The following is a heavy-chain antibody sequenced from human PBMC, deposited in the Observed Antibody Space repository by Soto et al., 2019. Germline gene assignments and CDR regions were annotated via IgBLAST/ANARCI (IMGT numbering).Heavy chain of an antibody. CDR1: GYTFTSYG. CDR3: ARDSNYDFWSGAPIDYDAFDI. CDR2: ISAYNGNT. J-gene: IGHJ3*02. D-gene: IGHD3-3*01. Sequence: ASVKVSWKASGYTFTSYGMSWVRQAPGQGLEWMGWISAYNGNTNYAQKLQGRVTMTTDTSTSTAYMELRSLRSDDTAVYYCARDSNYDFWSGAPIDYDAFDIWGQGTMVTVSS. V-gene: IGHV1-18*01.